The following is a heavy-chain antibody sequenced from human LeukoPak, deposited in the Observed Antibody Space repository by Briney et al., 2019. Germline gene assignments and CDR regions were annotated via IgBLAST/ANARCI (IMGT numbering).Heavy chain of an antibody. J-gene: IGHJ4*02. D-gene: IGHD1-26*01. CDR2: LYDSGST. CDR3: ARGDPSGRPGIVFDY. V-gene: IGHV4-59*01. Sequence: SETLSLTCTVSADSFSSYYWSWMRQPPGKGLEWIGYLYDSGSTNYNPSLKSRVTISVDTSKNQFFLKMSSVTDADTAVYYCARGDPSGRPGIVFDYWGQGTLVTVSS. CDR1: ADSFSSYY.